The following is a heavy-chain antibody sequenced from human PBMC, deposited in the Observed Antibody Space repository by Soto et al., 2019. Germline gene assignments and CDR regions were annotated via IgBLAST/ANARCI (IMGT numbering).Heavy chain of an antibody. CDR3: AHRPYDFWSGYYTRYNWFDP. CDR2: IYWDDDK. V-gene: IGHV2-5*02. CDR1: GFSLSTSGVG. Sequence: QITLKESGPTLVKPTQTLTLTCTFSGFSLSTSGVGVGWIRQPPGKALEWLALIYWDDDKRYSPSLKSRLTITTDTSKNQLVLTMTNMDPGDTATYYCAHRPYDFWSGYYTRYNWFDPWGQGTLVTVSS. D-gene: IGHD3-3*01. J-gene: IGHJ5*02.